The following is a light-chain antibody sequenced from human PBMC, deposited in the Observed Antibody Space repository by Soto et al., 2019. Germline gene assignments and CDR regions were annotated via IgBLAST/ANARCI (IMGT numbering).Light chain of an antibody. CDR3: QQYTSLPIT. CDR1: QRVGSN. V-gene: IGKV3-15*01. Sequence: ELVLTQSPATLSVSPGERATLSCRASQRVGSNYLAWYQQKPGQAPRLLIYGISARATGIPDRFSGSGSGTEFPLTSSSLPSEDFAVYYWQQYTSLPITFGQGTRLEIK. CDR2: GIS. J-gene: IGKJ5*01.